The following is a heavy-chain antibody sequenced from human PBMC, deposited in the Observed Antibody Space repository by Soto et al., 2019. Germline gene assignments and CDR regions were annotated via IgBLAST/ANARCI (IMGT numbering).Heavy chain of an antibody. D-gene: IGHD1-26*01. V-gene: IGHV4-34*01. CDR2: INHSGFT. Sequence: LSLTCAVSGGSLRGHYWSWIRQSPEKGLEWIGGINHSGFTNYNPTLKSRVTISRDASKNQFSLRLSSMTAADSAVYFCARAAVKLGATLFDSWGQGTLVTVSS. J-gene: IGHJ4*02. CDR3: ARAAVKLGATLFDS. CDR1: GGSLRGHY.